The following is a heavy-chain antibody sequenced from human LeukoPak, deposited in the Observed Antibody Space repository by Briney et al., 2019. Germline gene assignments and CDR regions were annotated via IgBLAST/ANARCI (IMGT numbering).Heavy chain of an antibody. CDR2: LSTSGSTI. V-gene: IGHV3-48*03. J-gene: IGHJ4*02. CDR1: GFSFTSYE. Sequence: PGGSLRLSCAASGFSFTSYEMNWVRQAPGKGLEWVSYLSTSGSTIYYADSVKGRFTIPRDNAKNSLYLQMNSLRAEDTAVYYCARGSARVNSYGIYYWGQGTLVTVSS. CDR3: ARGSARVNSYGIYY. D-gene: IGHD5-18*01.